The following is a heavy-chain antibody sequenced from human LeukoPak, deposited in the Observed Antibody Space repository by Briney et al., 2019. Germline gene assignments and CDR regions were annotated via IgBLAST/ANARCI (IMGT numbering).Heavy chain of an antibody. CDR1: GFTFSSYS. J-gene: IGHJ6*03. Sequence: GGSLRLSCAASGFTFSSYSMNWVRQAPGKGLEWVSSISSSSSYIYYADSVKGRFTVSRDNAKNSLYLQMNSLRAEDTAVYYCARPPSHYYYYYMDVWGKGPRVPVSS. V-gene: IGHV3-21*01. CDR3: ARPPSHYYYYYMDV. CDR2: ISSSSSYI.